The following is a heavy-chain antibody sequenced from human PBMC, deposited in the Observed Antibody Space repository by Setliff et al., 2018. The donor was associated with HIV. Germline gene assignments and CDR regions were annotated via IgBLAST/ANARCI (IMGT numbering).Heavy chain of an antibody. CDR1: GYSISSGYY. J-gene: IGHJ6*02. CDR3: ARHDASYYKWNDEVIWNHSGLDV. Sequence: PSETLSLTCTVSGYSISSGYYWGWIRQPPGKGLEWIGSIYYSGRTYYNPSLKSRVTISVDTSKDQFSLKLNSVTAADTAVYYCARHDASYYKWNDEVIWNHSGLDVWGQGTTVTVSS. D-gene: IGHD1-20*01. V-gene: IGHV4-38-2*02. CDR2: IYYSGRT.